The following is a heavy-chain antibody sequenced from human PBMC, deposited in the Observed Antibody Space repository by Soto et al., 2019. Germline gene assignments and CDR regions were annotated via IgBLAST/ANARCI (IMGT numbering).Heavy chain of an antibody. J-gene: IGHJ4*02. D-gene: IGHD7-27*01. CDR2: MNPNSGNT. Sequence: QVQLVQSGAEVKTPGASVKVSCKASGDTFTSYDINWVRQTTGQGLEWLGWMNPNSGNTGYAQKFQGRVPMTRSTSVTTAYMELSSLRSEDTAVYYCVKGPRNWGFDYWFQGTLVTVSS. CDR1: GDTFTSYD. V-gene: IGHV1-8*01. CDR3: VKGPRNWGFDY.